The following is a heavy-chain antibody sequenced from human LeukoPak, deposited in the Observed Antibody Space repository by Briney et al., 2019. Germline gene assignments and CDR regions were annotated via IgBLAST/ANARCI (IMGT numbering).Heavy chain of an antibody. CDR1: GGSISSSNW. D-gene: IGHD3-22*01. V-gene: IGHV4-4*02. J-gene: IGHJ4*02. Sequence: PSGTLSLTCAVSGGSISSSNWWSWVRQPPGKGLEWIGEIYHSGSTNYNPSLKSRVTISVDTSKNQFSLKLSSVTAADTAVYYCARGRGYYYDSSGYPDYWGQGTLVTVSS. CDR2: IYHSGST. CDR3: ARGRGYYYDSSGYPDY.